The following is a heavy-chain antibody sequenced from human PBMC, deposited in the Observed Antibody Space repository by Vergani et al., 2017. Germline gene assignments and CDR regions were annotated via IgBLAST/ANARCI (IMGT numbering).Heavy chain of an antibody. D-gene: IGHD3-9*01. Sequence: QVQVVQSGAEVKKSGASVKVSCKTSEYTFSNYYMHWVRPAPGQGLEWMGIINPSGGHTNYAQKFQGRVTMTRDTSTSTVYMELSSLRSEDTAIYYCARGDYGILTGYGYWGQGTVVTVSA. J-gene: IGHJ4*02. CDR2: INPSGGHT. V-gene: IGHV1-46*03. CDR3: ARGDYGILTGYGY. CDR1: EYTFSNYY.